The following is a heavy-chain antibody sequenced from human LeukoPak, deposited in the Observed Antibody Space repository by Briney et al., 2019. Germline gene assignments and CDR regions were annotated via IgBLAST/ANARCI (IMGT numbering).Heavy chain of an antibody. J-gene: IGHJ5*02. D-gene: IGHD5-24*01. Sequence: GGSLRLSCAAPGFTFSSYWMHWVRQAPGKGLVWVSRINSDGSSTSYAASVKGRFTISRDNAKNTLYLQMNSLRAEDTAVYYCARDGGKGYRNWFDPWGQGTLVTVSS. CDR1: GFTFSSYW. V-gene: IGHV3-74*01. CDR3: ARDGGKGYRNWFDP. CDR2: INSDGSST.